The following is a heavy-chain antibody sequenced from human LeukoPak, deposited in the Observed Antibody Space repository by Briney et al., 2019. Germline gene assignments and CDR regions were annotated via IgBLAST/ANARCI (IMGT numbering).Heavy chain of an antibody. J-gene: IGHJ3*02. V-gene: IGHV4-59*01. CDR1: GCTIGRYY. CDR2: IFYTGST. Sequence: PAETLSLTCTVSGCTIGRYYWSWIRQPPWKELEWIGYIFYTGSTNYNSSLKSRVTISIDTSKNQFPLKLSSVTAEDTAEYHCARAGFFYDTSGYNDAFDIWGQGTMVTVSS. D-gene: IGHD3-22*01. CDR3: ARAGFFYDTSGYNDAFDI.